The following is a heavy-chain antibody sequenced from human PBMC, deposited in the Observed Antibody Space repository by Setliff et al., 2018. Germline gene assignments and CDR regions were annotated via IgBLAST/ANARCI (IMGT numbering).Heavy chain of an antibody. V-gene: IGHV4-34*01. J-gene: IGHJ5*02. Sequence: SETLSLTCAVYGGSFSDYYWSWIRQPPGKGLEWIGEISHSGDTNYNPSLKSRLTISVDTSKNQFSLNLSSVTAADTAVYYCARGGGVAAAAWFDPWGQGTLVTVSS. CDR2: ISHSGDT. CDR3: ARGGGVAAAAWFDP. D-gene: IGHD6-13*01. CDR1: GGSFSDYY.